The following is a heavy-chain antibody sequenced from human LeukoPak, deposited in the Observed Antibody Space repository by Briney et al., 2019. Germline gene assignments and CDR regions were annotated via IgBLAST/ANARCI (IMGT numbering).Heavy chain of an antibody. CDR3: ARLHLSSWYWFDP. Sequence: GESLKISCKCSGYIFTSYWISWVRQMPGKGLEWMGRIDPSDSYTNYSPSFQGHVTVSADKSISTAYLQWSSLKASDTAMYYCARLHLSSWYWFDPWGQGTLVTVTS. CDR1: GYIFTSYW. CDR2: IDPSDSYT. J-gene: IGHJ5*02. D-gene: IGHD6-13*01. V-gene: IGHV5-10-1*01.